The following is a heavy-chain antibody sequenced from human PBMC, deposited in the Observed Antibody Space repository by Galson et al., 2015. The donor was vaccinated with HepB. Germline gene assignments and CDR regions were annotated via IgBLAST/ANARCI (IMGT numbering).Heavy chain of an antibody. CDR1: GFPFDDYA. J-gene: IGHJ2*01. Sequence: SLRLSCAASGFPFDDYAMHWVRQAPGKGLEWVSGISWNSGSIGYADSVKGRFTISRDNAKNSLYLQMNSLRAEDTALYYCAKDKGGSGYYWYFDLWGRGTLVTVSS. CDR2: ISWNSGSI. CDR3: AKDKGGSGYYWYFDL. V-gene: IGHV3-9*01. D-gene: IGHD3-22*01.